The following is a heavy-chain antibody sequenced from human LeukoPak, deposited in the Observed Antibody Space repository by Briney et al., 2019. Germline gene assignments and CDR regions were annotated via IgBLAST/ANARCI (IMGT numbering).Heavy chain of an antibody. CDR3: ARDEVLTQQQLAIYYYYGMDV. V-gene: IGHV4-59*01. J-gene: IGHJ6*02. CDR2: IYYSGST. Sequence: SETLSLTCTVSGGSISSYYWSWIRQPPGKGLEWIGYIYYSGSTNYNPSLKSRVTISVDTSKNQFSLKLSSVTAADTAVYYCARDEVLTQQQLAIYYYYGMDVWGQGTTVTVSS. D-gene: IGHD6-13*01. CDR1: GGSISSYY.